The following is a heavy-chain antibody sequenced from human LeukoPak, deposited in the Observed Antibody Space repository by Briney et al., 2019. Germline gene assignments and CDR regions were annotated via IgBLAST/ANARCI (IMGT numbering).Heavy chain of an antibody. CDR2: INPTGGST. Sequence: ASVKVSCKASGYTFTSYYMHWVRQAPGQGLEWMGLINPTGGSTGYAQKFQGRVTMTRDTSTSTVYLELSRLRSEDTAVYFCARVVPRYYDTSGANWFDPWGQGTLVTVSS. V-gene: IGHV1-46*01. CDR3: ARVVPRYYDTSGANWFDP. J-gene: IGHJ5*02. D-gene: IGHD3-22*01. CDR1: GYTFTSYY.